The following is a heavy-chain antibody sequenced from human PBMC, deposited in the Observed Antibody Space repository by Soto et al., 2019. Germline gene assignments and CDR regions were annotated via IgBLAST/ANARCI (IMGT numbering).Heavy chain of an antibody. CDR2: ISDGGTKT. J-gene: IGHJ6*04. CDR1: GFSFRDYT. V-gene: IGHV3-23*01. CDR3: SQGSVGGLALF. Sequence: EVQLLESGGGLVQPGGSLRLSCAASGFSFRDYTMNWVRQAPGKGLEWVSSISDGGTKTNYADSVKGRFTISRDNSKNTLYLQLDSLRGEDTAIYWCSQGSVGGLALFWGKGTTVAVSS. D-gene: IGHD3-16*01.